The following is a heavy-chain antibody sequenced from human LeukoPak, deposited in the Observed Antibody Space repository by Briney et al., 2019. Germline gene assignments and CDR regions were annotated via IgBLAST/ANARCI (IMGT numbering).Heavy chain of an antibody. D-gene: IGHD2-2*01. CDR1: GGSISSYY. CDR3: ARASVRYYYYGMDV. CDR2: IYYGGST. Sequence: SETLSLTCTVSGGSISSYYWSWIRQPPGKGLEWIGYIYYGGSTNYNPSLKSRVTISVDTSKNQFFLKLSSVTAADTAVYYCARASVRYYYYGMDVWGQGTTVTVSS. V-gene: IGHV4-59*01. J-gene: IGHJ6*02.